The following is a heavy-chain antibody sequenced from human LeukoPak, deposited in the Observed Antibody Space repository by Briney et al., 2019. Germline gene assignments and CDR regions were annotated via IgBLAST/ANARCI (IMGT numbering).Heavy chain of an antibody. Sequence: GGSLRLSCAASGFTFSSYGMHWVRQAPGKGLEWVAVIWYDGSNKYYADSVKGRFTISRDNSKNTLYLQMNSLRAEDTAGYYCARDSPTVPFDYWGQGTLVTVSS. CDR3: ARDSPTVPFDY. CDR2: IWYDGSNK. CDR1: GFTFSSYG. V-gene: IGHV3-33*01. J-gene: IGHJ4*02. D-gene: IGHD4-17*01.